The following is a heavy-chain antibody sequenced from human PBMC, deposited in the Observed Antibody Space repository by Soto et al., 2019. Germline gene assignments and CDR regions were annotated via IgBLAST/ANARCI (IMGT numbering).Heavy chain of an antibody. CDR2: IIPRFGTT. Sequence: VKVSCKASGDSFSKYTVNWVRQAPRQGLEWMGGIIPRFGTTNYAPTLQDRVTITADQSMNTVYMELSGLRSEDTALYYCARGRGLYNSGRSQLDSWGHGTLVTVSS. V-gene: IGHV1-69*13. CDR1: GDSFSKYT. J-gene: IGHJ5*01. D-gene: IGHD1-1*01. CDR3: ARGRGLYNSGRSQLDS.